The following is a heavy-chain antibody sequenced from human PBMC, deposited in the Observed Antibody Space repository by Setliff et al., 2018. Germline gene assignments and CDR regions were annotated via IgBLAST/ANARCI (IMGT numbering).Heavy chain of an antibody. V-gene: IGHV4-30-4*08. CDR3: AREQWLDPPGYYYMDV. J-gene: IGHJ6*03. CDR2: IYYSGST. CDR1: GGSISSGDYY. D-gene: IGHD6-19*01. Sequence: SETLSLTCTVSGGSISSGDYYWSWIRQPPGKGLEWIGYIYYSGSTYYNPSLKSRVTMSVDTSKNQFSLKLSSVTAADMAVYYCAREQWLDPPGYYYMDVWAKGTTVTSP.